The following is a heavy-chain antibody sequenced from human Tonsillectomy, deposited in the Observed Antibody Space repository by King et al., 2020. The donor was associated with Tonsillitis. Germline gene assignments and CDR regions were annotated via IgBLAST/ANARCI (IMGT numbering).Heavy chain of an antibody. J-gene: IGHJ6*03. CDR2: IKSRTDGGTI. CDR3: TTGTAVANYYYYYYMDV. Sequence: DVQLVESGGGLVKPGGSLRLSCAASGFTFSNAWMNWVRQAPGKGLEWVGRIKSRTDGGTIDYAAPVNGRFTFSRDDSKNTLYLQMNGLKTEDTAVYYCTTGTAVANYYYYYYMDVWGTGTTVTVSS. CDR1: GFTFSNAW. D-gene: IGHD6-19*01. V-gene: IGHV3-15*07.